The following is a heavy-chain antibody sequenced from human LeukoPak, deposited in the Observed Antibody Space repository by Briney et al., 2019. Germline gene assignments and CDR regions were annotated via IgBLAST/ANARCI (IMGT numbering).Heavy chain of an antibody. J-gene: IGHJ6*02. CDR3: ASRKRSFYYGMDV. V-gene: IGHV3-53*01. CDR1: GFTVSSNY. CDR2: IYSGGST. Sequence: GGSLRLSCAASGFTVSSNYMSWVRQAPGKGLEWVAVIYSGGSTYYADSVKGRFTISRDNSKNTLYLQMNSLRAEDTAVYYCASRKRSFYYGMDVWGQGTTVTVSS.